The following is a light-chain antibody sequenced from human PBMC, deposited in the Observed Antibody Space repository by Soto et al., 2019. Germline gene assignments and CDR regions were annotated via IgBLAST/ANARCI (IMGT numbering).Light chain of an antibody. CDR2: GAS. J-gene: IGKJ2*01. Sequence: ETVMTQSPGTLSVSQGERATLSCRASQSVSSNLAWYQQKPGQAPRLLIYGASTRATGIPARFSGSGSGTEFTLTISSLQSEDFAVYYCQQYNNWPQTFGQGTKVDIK. CDR1: QSVSSN. CDR3: QQYNNWPQT. V-gene: IGKV3-15*01.